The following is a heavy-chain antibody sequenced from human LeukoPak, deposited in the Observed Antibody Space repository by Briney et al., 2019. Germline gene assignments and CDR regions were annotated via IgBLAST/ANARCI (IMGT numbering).Heavy chain of an antibody. V-gene: IGHV3-74*01. CDR2: IKTDGSIT. CDR3: ARGLWWFGETYMDV. J-gene: IGHJ6*03. D-gene: IGHD3-10*01. CDR1: GFSFSVYW. Sequence: PGGSLRLSCAASGFSFSVYWMHWVRQAPGKGPVWVSRIKTDGSITDYADFVKGRFTISRDNAKNTLYLQMNSLRAEDTAVYYCARGLWWFGETYMDVWGKGTTVTISS.